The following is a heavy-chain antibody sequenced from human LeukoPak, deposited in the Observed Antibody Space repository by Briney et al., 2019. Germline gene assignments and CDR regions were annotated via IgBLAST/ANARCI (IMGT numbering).Heavy chain of an antibody. D-gene: IGHD3-22*01. CDR1: GFTFSSYA. CDR2: ISSSGGST. CDR3: AKGKGITMIVVIN. V-gene: IGHV3-23*01. J-gene: IGHJ4*02. Sequence: GGSLRLSCAASGFTFSSYAMSWVRQAPGKGLEWVSAISSSGGSTYYADSVKGRFTISRDNSKNTLFLQMNSLGAEDTAVYYCAKGKGITMIVVINWGQGTLVTVSS.